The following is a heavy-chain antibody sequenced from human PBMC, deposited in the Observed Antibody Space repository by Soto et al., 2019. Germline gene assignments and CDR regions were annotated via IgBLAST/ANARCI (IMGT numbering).Heavy chain of an antibody. V-gene: IGHV1-46*01. CDR2: INPSGGST. CDR1: GYTFTSYY. D-gene: IGHD1-26*01. J-gene: IGHJ4*02. Sequence: VASVKVSCKASGYTFTSYYMHWVRQAPGQGLEWMGIINPSGGSTSYAQKFQGRVTMTRDTSTSTVYMELSSLRSEDTAVYYCARTTYIVGATIPFDYWGQGTLVTVSS. CDR3: ARTTYIVGATIPFDY.